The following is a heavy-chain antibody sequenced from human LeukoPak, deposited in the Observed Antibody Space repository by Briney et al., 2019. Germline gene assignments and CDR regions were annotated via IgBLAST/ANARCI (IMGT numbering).Heavy chain of an antibody. Sequence: APVKVPCKASGYTFTDYYMHWVRQAPGQGLEWMGRINPDSGVTNFAQKFQGRVTMTRDTSISTAYMELSRLTSDDTAVYYCATPLWFGKFIFHYWGQGSLVTVSS. CDR1: GYTFTDYY. CDR3: ATPLWFGKFIFHY. CDR2: INPDSGVT. D-gene: IGHD3-10*01. V-gene: IGHV1-2*06. J-gene: IGHJ4*02.